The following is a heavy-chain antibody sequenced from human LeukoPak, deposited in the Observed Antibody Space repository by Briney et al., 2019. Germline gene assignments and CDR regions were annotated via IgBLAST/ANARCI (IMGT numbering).Heavy chain of an antibody. D-gene: IGHD6-19*01. CDR3: ARFGGWYAFDY. Sequence: PGGSLRLSCAASGFTFSSYEMNWVRQAPGKGLEWVSYISSSGSTIYYADSVKGRFTISRDNAKNSLYLQMNSLRAEDTAVYYCARFGGWYAFDYWGQGTLVTVSS. J-gene: IGHJ4*02. CDR2: ISSSGSTI. CDR1: GFTFSSYE. V-gene: IGHV3-48*03.